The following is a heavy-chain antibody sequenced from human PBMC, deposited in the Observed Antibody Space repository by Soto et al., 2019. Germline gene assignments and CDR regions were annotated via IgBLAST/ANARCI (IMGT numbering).Heavy chain of an antibody. V-gene: IGHV4-4*07. D-gene: IGHD3-10*01. Sequence: SETLSLTCTVSGGSISSYYWSWIRQPAGKGLEWIGRIYTSGSTNYNPSLKSRVTMSVDTSKNQFSLKLSSVTAADTAVYYCARGYYYGSGSYYLDYYYYGIDVWGQGTTVTVSS. CDR3: ARGYYYGSGSYYLDYYYYGIDV. J-gene: IGHJ6*02. CDR2: IYTSGST. CDR1: GGSISSYY.